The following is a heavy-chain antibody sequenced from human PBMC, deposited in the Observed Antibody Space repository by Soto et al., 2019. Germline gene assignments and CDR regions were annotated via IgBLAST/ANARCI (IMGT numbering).Heavy chain of an antibody. V-gene: IGHV3-23*01. D-gene: IGHD6-13*01. CDR1: GFTFSSYA. CDR2: ISDNGVGT. CDR3: AKASAGSTSSSLSF. J-gene: IGHJ4*02. Sequence: EVQLLESGGGLVQPGASLRLSCAASGFTFSSYAMSWVRQAPGKGLQWVSVISDNGVGTYYADSVKGRFTISRDASKNTVYLLMNTLRAEDTAIYHWAKASAGSTSSSLSFWGQGTLVTVSS.